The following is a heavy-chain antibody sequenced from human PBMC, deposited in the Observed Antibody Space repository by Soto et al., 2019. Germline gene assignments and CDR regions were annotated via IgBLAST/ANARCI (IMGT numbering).Heavy chain of an antibody. CDR2: INPISGGT. D-gene: IGHD2-15*01. J-gene: IGHJ4*02. CDR3: AKDGRHCSGGSCPQGH. Sequence: ASVKVSCKTSGYTFTGHHIHWVRQAPGQGLEWMGWINPISGGTKYREKFQGRVSIARDKSSSTAYMELSSLTSDDSAVYYCAKDGRHCSGGSCPQGHWGQGTLVTVSS. CDR1: GYTFTGHH. V-gene: IGHV1-2*02.